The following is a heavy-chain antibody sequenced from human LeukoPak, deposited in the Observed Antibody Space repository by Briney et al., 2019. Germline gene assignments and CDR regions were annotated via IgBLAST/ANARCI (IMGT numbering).Heavy chain of an antibody. CDR2: IYSGGST. CDR3: ARGYDYGEYTYYYYGMDV. V-gene: IGHV3-66*01. Sequence: GGSLRLSCAASGFTFSSNYMSWVRQAPGKGLQWVSVIYSGGSTYYSDSVKGRFTISRDNSKNTLYLQMNSLRAEDTAVYYCARGYDYGEYTYYYYGMDVWGQGTTVTVSS. J-gene: IGHJ6*02. CDR1: GFTFSSNY. D-gene: IGHD4-17*01.